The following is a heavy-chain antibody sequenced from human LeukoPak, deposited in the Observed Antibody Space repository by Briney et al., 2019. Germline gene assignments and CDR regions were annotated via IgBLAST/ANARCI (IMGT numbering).Heavy chain of an antibody. Sequence: GASVKVSCKASGYTFTGYYMHWVRQAPGQGLEWMGWINPNSGGTNYAQEFQGRVTMTRDTSISTAYMELSRLRSDDTAVYYCARPDCSGGSCYYYYYGMDVWGQGTTVTVSS. CDR1: GYTFTGYY. V-gene: IGHV1-2*02. D-gene: IGHD2-15*01. CDR2: INPNSGGT. J-gene: IGHJ6*02. CDR3: ARPDCSGGSCYYYYYGMDV.